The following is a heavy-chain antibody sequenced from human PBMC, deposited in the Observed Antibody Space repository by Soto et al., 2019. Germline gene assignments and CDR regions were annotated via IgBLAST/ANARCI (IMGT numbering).Heavy chain of an antibody. CDR3: ARNKGDHWFDP. Sequence: QVQLVQSGAAVKKPGASVKVSCTASGYTFTSYGISWVRQAPVQGLEWMGWRSAYNGNTNYAQKLQCRVTMTTDTSTSTAYMELTSLRSDDTAEHYCARNKGDHWFDPWGQGTLVTVSS. V-gene: IGHV1-18*01. D-gene: IGHD3-10*01. CDR2: RSAYNGNT. J-gene: IGHJ5*02. CDR1: GYTFTSYG.